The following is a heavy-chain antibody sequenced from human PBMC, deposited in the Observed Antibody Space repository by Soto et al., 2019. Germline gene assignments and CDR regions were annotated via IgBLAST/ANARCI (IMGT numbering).Heavy chain of an antibody. CDR2: IYSGGST. Sequence: EVQLVESGGGLVQPGGSLRLSCAASGFTVSSNYMSWVRQAPGKGLEWVSVIYSGGSTYYADSVKGRFTISRDNSKNTLYLQRNSLRAEDTAVYYCARDSGMYGSGSYFLFDYWGQGTLVTVSS. V-gene: IGHV3-66*01. D-gene: IGHD3-10*01. CDR3: ARDSGMYGSGSYFLFDY. J-gene: IGHJ4*02. CDR1: GFTVSSNY.